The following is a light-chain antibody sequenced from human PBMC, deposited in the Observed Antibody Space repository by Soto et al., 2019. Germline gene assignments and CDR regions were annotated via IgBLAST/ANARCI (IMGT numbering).Light chain of an antibody. CDR3: PSWNSNSDTHYV. J-gene: IGLJ1*01. V-gene: IGLV2-14*03. CDR2: DVN. CDR1: SSDIGASNY. Sequence: QSALTQPASVSGSPGQSITISCTGTSSDIGASNYVSWYQQHPGQAPKLMISDVNNRPSGISDRFSGSKSGNTASLTISGVQAEYEADCYCPSWNSNSDTHYVFGTGTKVTVL.